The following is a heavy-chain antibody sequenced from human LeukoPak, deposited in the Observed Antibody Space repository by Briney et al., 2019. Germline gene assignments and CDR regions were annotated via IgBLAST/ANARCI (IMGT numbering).Heavy chain of an antibody. CDR3: ARDYGGNSPIYFDY. V-gene: IGHV1-46*01. J-gene: IGHJ4*02. D-gene: IGHD4-23*01. CDR1: GYTFTSYY. Sequence: ASMKVSCMASGYTFTSYYMHWDRQAPGQGLEWMGIINPSGGSTSYAQKFQGRVTMTSDTSTSTVYMELSSLRSEDTAVYYCARDYGGNSPIYFDYWGQGTLVTVAS. CDR2: INPSGGST.